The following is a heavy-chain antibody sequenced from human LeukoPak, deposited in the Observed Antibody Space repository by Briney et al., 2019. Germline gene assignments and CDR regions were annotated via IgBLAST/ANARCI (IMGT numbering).Heavy chain of an antibody. CDR3: ARDTSGYCSTSRCYGSWYFDL. D-gene: IGHD2-2*01. Sequence: PGGSLRLSCAASGFNFANHAMSWVRQTPGKGLEWVSVLYSGGDTYYADSVKGRFTVSRDNSKNTLYLQMNSLGAEDTAVYYCARDTSGYCSTSRCYGSWYFDLWGRGTLVTVSS. CDR2: LYSGGDT. J-gene: IGHJ2*01. V-gene: IGHV3-53*01. CDR1: GFNFANHA.